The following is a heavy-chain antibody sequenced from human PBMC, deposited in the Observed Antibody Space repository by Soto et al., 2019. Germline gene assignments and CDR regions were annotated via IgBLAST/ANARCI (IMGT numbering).Heavy chain of an antibody. Sequence: GGSLRLSCAASGFTFSDYYMSWIRQAPGKGLEWVSYISSSSSYTNYADSVKGRFTTSRDNAKNSLYLQMNSLRAEDTAVYYCARVVGVTIRAGLPGYWGQGTLVTVSS. D-gene: IGHD2-21*02. CDR2: ISSSSSYT. CDR3: ARVVGVTIRAGLPGY. CDR1: GFTFSDYY. J-gene: IGHJ4*02. V-gene: IGHV3-11*06.